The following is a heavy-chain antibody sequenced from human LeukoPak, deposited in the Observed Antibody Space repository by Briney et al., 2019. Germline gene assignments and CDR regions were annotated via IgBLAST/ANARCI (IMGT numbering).Heavy chain of an antibody. J-gene: IGHJ4*02. CDR3: ACGGDIVVPGY. D-gene: IGHD2-2*01. V-gene: IGHV1-69*01. Sequence: GASVKVSCKASGGTFSSYAISWVQQAPGQGLEWMGGIIPICGTANYAQKFQGRVTITADESTSTAYMELSSVRSEDTAVYYCACGGDIVVPGYWGQGTLVTVSS. CDR2: IIPICGTA. CDR1: GGTFSSYA.